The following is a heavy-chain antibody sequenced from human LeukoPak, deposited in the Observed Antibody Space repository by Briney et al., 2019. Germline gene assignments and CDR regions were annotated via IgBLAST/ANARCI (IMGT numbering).Heavy chain of an antibody. V-gene: IGHV3-74*01. CDR3: ARTRGNAFDI. J-gene: IGHJ3*02. D-gene: IGHD3-10*01. CDR1: GFDFSDYW. Sequence: GGSLTLSCAASGFDFSDYWMHWVRQAPAKGPVWFSRVNTDGDSTIYADFVEGRFTISRDNAKNTLYLRMRTLRAEDTAVYYCARTRGNAFDIWGLGTLVTVSS. CDR2: VNTDGDST.